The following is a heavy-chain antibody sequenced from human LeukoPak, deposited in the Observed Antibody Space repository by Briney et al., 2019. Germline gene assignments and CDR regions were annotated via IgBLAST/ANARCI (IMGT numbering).Heavy chain of an antibody. D-gene: IGHD3-10*01. J-gene: IGHJ5*02. CDR3: ARDRYYASGSYNWFDP. CDR1: GFTFSDYS. V-gene: IGHV3-11*05. CDR2: ISTSSSYT. Sequence: GGSLRLSSAASGFTFSDYSMSWIRQAPGKGLEWVSYISTSSSYTNYADSVKGRFTISRDNAKNSLYLQMNSLRAEDTAVYYCARDRYYASGSYNWFDPWGQGTLVTVSS.